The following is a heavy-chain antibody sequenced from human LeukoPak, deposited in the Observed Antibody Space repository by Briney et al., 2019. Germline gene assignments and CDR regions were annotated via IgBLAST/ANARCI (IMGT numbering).Heavy chain of an antibody. CDR3: AVGGGHSRRYYYGSGSHDY. J-gene: IGHJ4*02. CDR2: VFFEGNT. D-gene: IGHD3-10*01. V-gene: IGHV4-59*08. Sequence: PSETLSLTCTVSGVSMRGAYWSWIRQPPGKGLEWIGYVFFEGNTRYNPSLTSRLTISADTSRSQFSLKLNSVTAADTAVYYCAVGGGHSRRYYYGSGSHDYWGQGTLVTVSS. CDR1: GVSMRGAY.